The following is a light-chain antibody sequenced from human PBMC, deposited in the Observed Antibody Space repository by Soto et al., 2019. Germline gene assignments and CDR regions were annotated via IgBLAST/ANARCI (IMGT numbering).Light chain of an antibody. CDR2: EVT. Sequence: QSALTQPASLSGSPGQSITISCTGTGSDIGVYDYVSWFQQHPGKAPKLMISEVTNRPSGVSHRFSGSKSGNTASLTISGLQAEDEADYYCSSYTTTSPYVFGTGTKVTVL. CDR1: GSDIGVYDY. CDR3: SSYTTTSPYV. V-gene: IGLV2-14*01. J-gene: IGLJ1*01.